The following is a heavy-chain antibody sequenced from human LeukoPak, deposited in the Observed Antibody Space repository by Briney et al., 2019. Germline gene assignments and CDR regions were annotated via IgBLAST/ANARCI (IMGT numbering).Heavy chain of an antibody. CDR2: IYHSGST. CDR3: ARRRYDYVWGSYRPFDY. V-gene: IGHV4-38-2*01. D-gene: IGHD3-16*02. Sequence: SETLSLTCAVSGYSISSGYYWGWIRQPPGQGLEWIGSIYHSGSTYYNPSLKSRVTISVDTSKNQFSLKLSSVTAADTAVYYCARRRYDYVWGSYRPFDYWGQGTLVTVSS. CDR1: GYSISSGYY. J-gene: IGHJ4*02.